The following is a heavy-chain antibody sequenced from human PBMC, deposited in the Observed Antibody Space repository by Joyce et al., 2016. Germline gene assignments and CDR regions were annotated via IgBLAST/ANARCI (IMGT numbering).Heavy chain of an antibody. CDR2: MVHRGST. V-gene: IGHV4-59*08. D-gene: IGHD6-6*01. CDR3: ARLVQYSSSSGFDY. Sequence: QVQLQESGPRLLKPSETLSLTCSVSGDSITHYYWNWIRQSPGKGLEWIGFMVHRGSTNYNPSLRSRATISGDTSKNQIFLKLTSLTAADTAVYYCARLVQYSSSSGFDYWGQGTLITVSS. J-gene: IGHJ4*02. CDR1: GDSITHYY.